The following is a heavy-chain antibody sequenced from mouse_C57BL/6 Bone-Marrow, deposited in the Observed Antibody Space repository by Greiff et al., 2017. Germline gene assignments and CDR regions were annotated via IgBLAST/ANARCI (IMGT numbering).Heavy chain of an antibody. J-gene: IGHJ3*01. Sequence: QVHVKQSGAELARPGASVKLSCTASGYTFTSYGISWVKQRTGQGLEWIGEIYPRSGNTYYNEKFKGKATLTADKSSSTAYMELRSLASEDSAVYFCARQLTAYWGQGTLVTVSA. V-gene: IGHV1-81*01. CDR1: GYTFTSYG. D-gene: IGHD3-2*02. CDR3: ARQLTAY. CDR2: IYPRSGNT.